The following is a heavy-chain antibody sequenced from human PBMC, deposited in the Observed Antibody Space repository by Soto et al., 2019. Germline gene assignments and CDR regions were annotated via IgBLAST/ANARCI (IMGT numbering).Heavy chain of an antibody. CDR3: ARLNGYCISTNCHGYYGMDV. V-gene: IGHV4-39*01. J-gene: IGHJ6*02. CDR1: GDSVSTNSYS. CDR2: IYSSENT. D-gene: IGHD2-2*03. Sequence: QLQLQESGPGLVKPSETLSLTCTVSGDSVSTNSYSWGWIRQSPGKGLEWIGTIYSSENTYYNPSLLSRVTISVDTSKNEFSLSLSSVTAADTAVYYCARLNGYCISTNCHGYYGMDVWGQGTTVTVSS.